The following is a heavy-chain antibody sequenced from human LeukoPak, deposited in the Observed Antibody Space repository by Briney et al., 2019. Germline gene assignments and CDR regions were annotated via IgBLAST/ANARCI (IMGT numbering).Heavy chain of an antibody. D-gene: IGHD5-18*01. V-gene: IGHV1-69*05. CDR2: IIPIFGTA. Sequence: SVKVSCKASGGTFSSYAISWARQAPGQGLEWMGGIIPIFGTANYAQKFQGRVTITTDESTSTAYMELSSLRSEDTAVYYCARVHTAMGKGGYFDYWGQGTLVTVSS. J-gene: IGHJ4*02. CDR1: GGTFSSYA. CDR3: ARVHTAMGKGGYFDY.